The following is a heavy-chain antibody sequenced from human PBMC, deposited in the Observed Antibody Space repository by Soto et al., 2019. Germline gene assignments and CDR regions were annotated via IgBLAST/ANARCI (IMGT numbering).Heavy chain of an antibody. CDR1: WFPLHSKY. V-gene: IGHV3-53*04. CDR3: ARANSNYPTWFDP. J-gene: IGHJ5*02. CDR2: IYSGGST. Sequence: PGGSPRLSCSAPWFPLHSKYMSRGRQAPGKGLEWVSVIYSGGSTYYADSVKGRFTISRHNSKNTLYLQMNSLRAEDTAVYYCARANSNYPTWFDPWGQGTMVTVSS. D-gene: IGHD4-4*01.